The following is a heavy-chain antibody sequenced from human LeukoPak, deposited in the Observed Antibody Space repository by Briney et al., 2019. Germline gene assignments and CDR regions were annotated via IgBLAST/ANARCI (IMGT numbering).Heavy chain of an antibody. Sequence: SETLSLTCTVSGGSISSGGYYWSWIRQPPGKGLEWIGYIYHSGSTYYNPSLKSRVTISVDRSKNQFSLKLSSVTAADTAVYYCARGINVRGVIKWFDPWGQGTLVTVSS. CDR2: IYHSGST. CDR3: ARGINVRGVIKWFDP. CDR1: GGSISSGGYY. J-gene: IGHJ5*02. V-gene: IGHV4-30-2*01. D-gene: IGHD3-10*01.